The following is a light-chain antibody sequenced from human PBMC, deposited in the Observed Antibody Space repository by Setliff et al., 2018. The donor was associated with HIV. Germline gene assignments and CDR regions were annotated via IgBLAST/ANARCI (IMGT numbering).Light chain of an antibody. CDR2: GVR. V-gene: IGLV2-14*01. J-gene: IGLJ1*01. CDR1: SSDVGGYNY. Sequence: QSVLTQPASVSGSPGQSITISCTGTSSDVGGYNYVSWYQQHPGKAPRLIIYGVRNRPSGVSNRFSGSKPGNTASLTISGLQAEDEADYYRSSYAITNTLPFGTGTKVTVL. CDR3: SSYAITNTLP.